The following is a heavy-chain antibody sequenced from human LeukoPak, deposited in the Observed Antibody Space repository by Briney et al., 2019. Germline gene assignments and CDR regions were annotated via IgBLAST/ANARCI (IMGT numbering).Heavy chain of an antibody. J-gene: IGHJ5*02. Sequence: GGSLRLSCAASGFIFSDYWMSWVRQAPGKGLEWVANIKQDGSAKYYVDSVKGRFTISRDNAKNSLYLQMNSLRAEDTAMYYCTRDRTLQSFLPWGRGTLVTVSS. D-gene: IGHD4-11*01. CDR2: IKQDGSAK. V-gene: IGHV3-7*01. CDR3: TRDRTLQSFLP. CDR1: GFIFSDYW.